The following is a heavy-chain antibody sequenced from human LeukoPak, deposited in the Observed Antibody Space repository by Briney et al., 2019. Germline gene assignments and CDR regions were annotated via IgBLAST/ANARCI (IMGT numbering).Heavy chain of an antibody. CDR3: ARGDIVVVPAAIDGFDY. J-gene: IGHJ4*02. D-gene: IGHD2-2*02. V-gene: IGHV3-11*01. CDR1: GFTFSDYY. Sequence: PEGSLRLSCAASGFTFSDYYMSWIRQAPGKGLEWVSYISSSGSTIYYADSVKGRFTISRDNAKNSLYLQMNSLRAEDTAVYYCARGDIVVVPAAIDGFDYWGQGTLVTVSS. CDR2: ISSSGSTI.